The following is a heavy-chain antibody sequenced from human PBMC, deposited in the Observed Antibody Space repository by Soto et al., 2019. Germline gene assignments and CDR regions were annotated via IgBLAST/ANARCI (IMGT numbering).Heavy chain of an antibody. CDR1: GDSVSSNSVT. V-gene: IGHV6-1*01. CDR2: IYYRYKWHN. Sequence: SQTLSLTCAISGDSVSSNSVTWNWIRQSPSRGLEWLGRIYYRYKWHNDYGASVRSRITINADTSENQFSLQLSSVSREDAAVYFWACSSTSNRLDVWGQGTVVTVSS. J-gene: IGHJ3*01. CDR3: ACSSTSNRLDV. D-gene: IGHD2-2*01.